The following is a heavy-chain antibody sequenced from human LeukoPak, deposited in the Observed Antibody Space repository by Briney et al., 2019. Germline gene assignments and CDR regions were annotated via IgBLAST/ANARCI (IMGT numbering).Heavy chain of an antibody. D-gene: IGHD2-2*01. CDR1: GFTVSSSH. V-gene: IGHV3-66*04. CDR2: IYSDGRT. Sequence: PGGSLRLSCAASGFTVSSSHLTWVRQAPGKGLEWVSLIYSDGRTYYADSVRGRFTISRDNSKNTLYLQMNSLRVEDTAVFYCVRPKHSSISWLHYGMDVRGQGTTVIVSS. J-gene: IGHJ6*02. CDR3: VRPKHSSISWLHYGMDV.